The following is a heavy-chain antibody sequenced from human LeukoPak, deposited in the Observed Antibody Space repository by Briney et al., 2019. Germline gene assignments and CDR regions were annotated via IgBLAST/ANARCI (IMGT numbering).Heavy chain of an antibody. V-gene: IGHV4-34*01. CDR3: ARDRIPYDFWSGYYRYNWFDP. D-gene: IGHD3-3*01. Sequence: SETLSLTCAVYGGSFSGYYWSWIRQPPGKGLEWIGEINHSGSTNYNPSLKSRVTISVDTSKNQFSLKLSSVTAADTAVYYRARDRIPYDFWSGYYRYNWFDPWGQGTLVTVSS. CDR2: INHSGST. J-gene: IGHJ5*02. CDR1: GGSFSGYY.